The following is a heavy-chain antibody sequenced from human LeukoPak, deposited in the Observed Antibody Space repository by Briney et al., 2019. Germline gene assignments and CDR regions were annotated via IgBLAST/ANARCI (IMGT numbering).Heavy chain of an antibody. J-gene: IGHJ4*02. V-gene: IGHV4-39*07. D-gene: IGHD5-18*01. CDR3: ASSVDTSMVNY. CDR1: AGSISSSSYY. Sequence: SETLSLTCTVSAGSISSSSYYWCWIRQPPGKGLEWIGCIYYSGTTYYNPSLKSRVTISVDTSKNQFSLKLSSVTAADTAVYYCASSVDTSMVNYWGQGTLVTVSS. CDR2: IYYSGTT.